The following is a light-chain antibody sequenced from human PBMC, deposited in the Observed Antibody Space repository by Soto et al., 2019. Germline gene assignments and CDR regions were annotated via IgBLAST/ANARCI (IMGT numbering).Light chain of an antibody. J-gene: IGKJ1*01. Sequence: DIQMTQSPSTLSASIGDTVTVACRASQGISNWLAWYQQKPGKAPKLLIFHASSLESGVPSRFSGSGSGTDFTLTISCLQSEDFATYYCQQYYSYPWTFGQGTKVDIK. CDR1: QGISNW. V-gene: IGKV1-5*01. CDR3: QQYYSYPWT. CDR2: HAS.